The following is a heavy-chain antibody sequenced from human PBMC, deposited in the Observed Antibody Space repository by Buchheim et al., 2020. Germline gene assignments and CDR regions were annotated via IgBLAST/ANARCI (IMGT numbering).Heavy chain of an antibody. CDR2: ISYDGSNK. CDR1: GFTFSSYG. V-gene: IGHV3-30*18. CDR3: AKEGQQLDYYYYYGMDV. J-gene: IGHJ6*02. D-gene: IGHD6-13*01. Sequence: QVQLVESGGGVVQPGRSLRLSCAASGFTFSSYGMHWVRQAPGKGLEWVAVISYDGSNKYYADSVKGRFTISRDSSENTLYLQMNSLRAEDTAVYYCAKEGQQLDYYYYYGMDVWGQGTT.